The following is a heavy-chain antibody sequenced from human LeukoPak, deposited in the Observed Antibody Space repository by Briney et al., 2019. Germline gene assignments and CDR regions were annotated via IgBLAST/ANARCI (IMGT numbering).Heavy chain of an antibody. V-gene: IGHV1-18*01. CDR3: ARGDPGWGLVGATYYFDY. D-gene: IGHD1-26*01. CDR1: GYTFTSYG. J-gene: IGHJ4*02. Sequence: LGASVRVSCKASGYTFTSYGISWVRQAPGQGLEWMGWISAYNGNTNYAQKLQGRVTMTTDTSTSTAYMELRSLRSDDTAVYYCARGDPGWGLVGATYYFDYWGQGTLVTVSS. CDR2: ISAYNGNT.